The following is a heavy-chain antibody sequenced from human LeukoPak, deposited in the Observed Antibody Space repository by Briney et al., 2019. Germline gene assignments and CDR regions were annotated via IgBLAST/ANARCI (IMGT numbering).Heavy chain of an antibody. Sequence: GGSLRLSCLTSGFTLSTNAMSWVRQAPGKGLEWISGISGSGASTYYADSVKGRFTISRDDSRNTLYLQMNSLRAEDTAVYYCAKEARPTGGNWGQGTLVTVSS. CDR3: AKEARPTGGN. CDR2: ISGSGAST. CDR1: GFTLSTNA. V-gene: IGHV3-23*01. D-gene: IGHD6-6*01. J-gene: IGHJ4*02.